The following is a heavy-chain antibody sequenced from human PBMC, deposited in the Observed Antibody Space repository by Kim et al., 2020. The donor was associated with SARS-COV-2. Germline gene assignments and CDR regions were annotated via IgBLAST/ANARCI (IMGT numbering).Heavy chain of an antibody. Sequence: GGYLRLSCAASGFTFSTYGMHWVRQAPGKGLEWVAGISYDGSNKFYEGSVKGRLTISRDNSKNTLYLQMNSLRVEDTAVYYCAGDLESRAWNGGYWGQGTLVTVSS. CDR2: ISYDGSNK. J-gene: IGHJ4*02. CDR3: AGDLESRAWNGGY. D-gene: IGHD1-1*01. CDR1: GFTFSTYG. V-gene: IGHV3-33*05.